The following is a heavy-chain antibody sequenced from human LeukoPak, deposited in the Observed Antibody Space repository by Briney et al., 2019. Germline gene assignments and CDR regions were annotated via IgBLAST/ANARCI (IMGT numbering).Heavy chain of an antibody. J-gene: IGHJ4*02. CDR1: GGSISSSSYF. Sequence: SETLSLTCTVSGGSISSSSYFWGWIRQPPGKGLEWIGSIFYSGSTYYNPSLNSRVTISIDTSKNQFSLRLSSVTAADTAVYYCARENHYGGNICLDYWGQGTLVTVSS. CDR3: ARENHYGGNICLDY. CDR2: IFYSGST. V-gene: IGHV4-39*02. D-gene: IGHD4-23*01.